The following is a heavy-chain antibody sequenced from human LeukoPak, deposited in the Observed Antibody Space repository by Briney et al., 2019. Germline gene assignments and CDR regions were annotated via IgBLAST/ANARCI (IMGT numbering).Heavy chain of an antibody. Sequence: GGSLRLSCAASGFTFSNAWMSWVRQAPGKGLEWVSYISSSSSTIYYADSVKGRFTISRDNAKNSLYLQMNSLRAEDTAVYYCARDLQCGYWGQGTLVTVSS. CDR3: ARDLQCGY. CDR1: GFTFSNAW. CDR2: ISSSSSTI. V-gene: IGHV3-48*01. J-gene: IGHJ4*02. D-gene: IGHD5-24*01.